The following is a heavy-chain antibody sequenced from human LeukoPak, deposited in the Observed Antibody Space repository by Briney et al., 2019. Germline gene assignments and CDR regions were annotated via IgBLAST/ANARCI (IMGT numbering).Heavy chain of an antibody. CDR2: IYYSGGT. Sequence: SETLPLTCTVSGGSIRSYYWSWIRPPPGKGLEWIGYIYYSGGTNYNPSLKSRVTISVDTSKNQFSLKLSSVTAADTAVYYCARVSRLLWFGELESTYYFDYWGQGTLVTVSS. CDR3: ARVSRLLWFGELESTYYFDY. CDR1: GGSIRSYY. V-gene: IGHV4-59*01. J-gene: IGHJ4*02. D-gene: IGHD3-10*01.